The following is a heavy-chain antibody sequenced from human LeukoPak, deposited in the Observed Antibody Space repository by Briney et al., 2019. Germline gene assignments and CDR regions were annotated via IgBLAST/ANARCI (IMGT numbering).Heavy chain of an antibody. CDR3: AKDYRMIAFGGVIGIDAFDI. CDR1: GFTFSSYW. V-gene: IGHV3-7*03. D-gene: IGHD3-16*02. CDR2: IKQDGSEK. J-gene: IGHJ3*02. Sequence: GGSLRLSCAASGFTFSSYWMSWVRQAPGKGLEWVANIKQDGSEKYYVDSVKGRFTISRDNAKNSLYLQMNSLRAEDTALYYCAKDYRMIAFGGVIGIDAFDIWGQGTMVTVSS.